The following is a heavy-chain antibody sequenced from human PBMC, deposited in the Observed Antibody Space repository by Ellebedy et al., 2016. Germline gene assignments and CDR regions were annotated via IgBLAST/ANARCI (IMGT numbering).Heavy chain of an antibody. CDR2: VYRRCSK. V-gene: IGHV3-53*01. D-gene: IGHD4-23*01. J-gene: IGHJ4*02. Sequence: GGSLRLSCAASEFTVGPPGSRKGLEWVSVVYRRCSKYYADSVRGRFTISRDDAKNSLYLQMNSLRAEDTALYYCLRDEYGGKVLLDSWGQGTLVTVSA. CDR1: EFTV. CDR3: LRDEYGGKVLLDS.